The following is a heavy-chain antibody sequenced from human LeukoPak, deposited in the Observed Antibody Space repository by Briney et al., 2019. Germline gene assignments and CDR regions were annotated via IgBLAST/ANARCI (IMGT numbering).Heavy chain of an antibody. D-gene: IGHD3-3*01. CDR1: GFTFDDYA. Sequence: GRSLRLSCAASGFTFDDYAMHWVRQAPGKGLEGVSGISWNSGSIGYAGSVKGRFTISRDNAKNSLYLQMNSLRAEDTALYYCAKDGSYDFWSGYYLNWGQGTLVTVSS. CDR3: AKDGSYDFWSGYYLN. V-gene: IGHV3-9*01. J-gene: IGHJ4*02. CDR2: ISWNSGSI.